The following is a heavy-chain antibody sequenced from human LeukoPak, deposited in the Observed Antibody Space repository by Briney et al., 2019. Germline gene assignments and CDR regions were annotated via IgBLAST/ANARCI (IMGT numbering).Heavy chain of an antibody. D-gene: IGHD3-22*01. J-gene: IGHJ3*02. CDR2: ISSSSSYI. CDR3: AREVRYYDSSGYFDI. V-gene: IGHV3-21*01. CDR1: GFTFSSYS. Sequence: PGGSLRLACAASGFTFSSYSMNWVRQAPGKGLEWVSSISSSSSYIYYADSVKGRFTISRDNAKNSLYLQMNSLRAEDTAVYYCAREVRYYDSSGYFDIWGQGTMVTVSS.